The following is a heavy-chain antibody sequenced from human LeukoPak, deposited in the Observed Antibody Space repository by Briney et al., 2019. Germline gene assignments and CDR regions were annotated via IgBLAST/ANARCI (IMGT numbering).Heavy chain of an antibody. D-gene: IGHD6-13*01. J-gene: IGHJ4*02. V-gene: IGHV1-18*01. CDR1: GYTFTSYA. CDR3: ARGRIAAAGTSRNFDT. Sequence: GASVKVSCKASGYTFTSYAISWVRQAPGQGLEWIGWISGYNGNTNYAQKVQGRVTMTTDTSTSTAYMELRSLTSDDTGVYYCARGRIAAAGTSRNFDTWGQGTLVIVSS. CDR2: ISGYNGNT.